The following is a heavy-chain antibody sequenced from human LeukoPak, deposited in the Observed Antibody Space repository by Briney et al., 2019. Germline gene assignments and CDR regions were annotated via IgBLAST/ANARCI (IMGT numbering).Heavy chain of an antibody. CDR1: GYTFTSYY. CDR3: ARDGATVTDLYYYYYMDV. D-gene: IGHD4-11*01. CDR2: INPSGGST. J-gene: IGHJ6*03. V-gene: IGHV1-46*01. Sequence: ASVKVSCKASGYTFTSYYMHWVRQAPGQGLEWMGIINPSGGSTSYAQKFQGRVTMTRDMSTSTVYMELSSLRSEDTAVYYCARDGATVTDLYYYYYMDVWGKGTTVTVSS.